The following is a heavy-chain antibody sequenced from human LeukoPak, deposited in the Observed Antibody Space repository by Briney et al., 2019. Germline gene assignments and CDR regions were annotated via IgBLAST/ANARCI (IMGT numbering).Heavy chain of an antibody. CDR3: AKDLVEMATIRSDY. D-gene: IGHD5-24*01. CDR1: GFTFSSYA. V-gene: IGHV3-23*01. CDR2: ISGSGGST. Sequence: GGSLRLSCAASGFTFSSYAMSWVRQAPGKGLEWVSAISGSGGSTYYADSVKGRFTISRDNSKNTLYLQMNSLRAGDTAVYYCAKDLVEMATIRSDYWGQGTLVTVSS. J-gene: IGHJ4*02.